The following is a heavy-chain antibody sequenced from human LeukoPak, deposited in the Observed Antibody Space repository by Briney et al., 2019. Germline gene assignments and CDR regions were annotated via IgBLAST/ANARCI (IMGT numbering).Heavy chain of an antibody. CDR1: GGTFSSYA. CDR2: IIPILGIA. D-gene: IGHD3-9*01. V-gene: IGHV1-69*04. J-gene: IGHJ4*02. CDR3: ARDDQVDILTGYFDY. Sequence: ASVKVSCKASGGTFSSYAISWVRQAPGQGLEWMGRIIPILGIANYAQKFQGRVTITADKSTSTAYMELSSLRSEDTAVYYCARDDQVDILTGYFDYWGQGTLVTVSS.